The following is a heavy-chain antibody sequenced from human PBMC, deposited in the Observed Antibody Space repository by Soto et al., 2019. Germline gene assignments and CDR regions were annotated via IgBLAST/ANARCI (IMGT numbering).Heavy chain of an antibody. CDR1: GFTFRNFV. V-gene: IGHV3-23*01. J-gene: IGHJ4*02. CDR3: AQDRGWGVVSPSHDY. D-gene: IGHD2-21*01. CDR2: IRGSGGET. Sequence: EVQLLESGGGLVQPGGSLRVSCAASGFTFRNFVMSWVRQAPGKGLEWVSAIRGSGGETFYAASVKGRFTISRDNYRNTLYLQMNSLRDEDTALYFCAQDRGWGVVSPSHDYWGRGTLVTVSS.